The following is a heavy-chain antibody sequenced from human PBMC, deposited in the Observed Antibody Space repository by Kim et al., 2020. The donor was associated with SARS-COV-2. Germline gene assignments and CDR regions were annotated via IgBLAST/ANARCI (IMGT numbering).Heavy chain of an antibody. J-gene: IGHJ4*02. CDR1: GFTFSSYA. CDR3: AKGWDIVVVVAASDY. CDR2: ISGSGGST. Sequence: GGSLRLSCAASGFTFSSYAMSWVRQAPGKGLEWVSAISGSGGSTYYADSVKGRFTISRDNSKNTLYLQMNSLRAEDTAVYYCAKGWDIVVVVAASDYWGQGTLVTVSS. V-gene: IGHV3-23*01. D-gene: IGHD2-15*01.